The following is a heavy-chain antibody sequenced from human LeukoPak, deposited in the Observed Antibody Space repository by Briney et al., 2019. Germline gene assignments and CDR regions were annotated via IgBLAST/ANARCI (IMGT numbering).Heavy chain of an antibody. CDR1: GFTFSSYG. V-gene: IGHV3-23*01. Sequence: GGSLRLSCAASGFTFSSYGMSWVRQAPGKGLEWVSTISGSGGVTYYPDSVRGRFTISRDNSKNTLHLQMDSLRAEDTAIYYCAKWPEGATPKFHYWGQGTLVTVSS. J-gene: IGHJ4*02. CDR3: AKWPEGATPKFHY. D-gene: IGHD1-26*01. CDR2: ISGSGGVT.